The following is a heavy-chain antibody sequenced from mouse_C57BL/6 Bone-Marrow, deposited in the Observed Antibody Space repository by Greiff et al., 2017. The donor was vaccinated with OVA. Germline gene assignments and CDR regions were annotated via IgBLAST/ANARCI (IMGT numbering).Heavy chain of an antibody. V-gene: IGHV2-2*01. CDR2: IWSGGST. J-gene: IGHJ1*03. D-gene: IGHD1-1*01. CDR1: GFSLTSYG. Sequence: VMLVESGPGLVQPSQSLSITCTVSGFSLTSYGVHWVRQSPGKGLEWLGVIWSGGSTDYNAAFISRLSISKDNSKSQVFFKMNSLQADDTAIYYCARTPITTVVATDWYFDVWGTGTTVTVSS. CDR3: ARTPITTVVATDWYFDV.